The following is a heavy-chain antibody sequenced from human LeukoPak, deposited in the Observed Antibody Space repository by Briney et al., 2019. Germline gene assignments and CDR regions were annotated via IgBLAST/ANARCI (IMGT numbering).Heavy chain of an antibody. CDR3: ASLTVTVYYYYYGMDV. D-gene: IGHD4-17*01. J-gene: IGHJ6*02. Sequence: GGSLRLSCAASGFTFSSYSMNWVRQAPGKGLEWVSSISSSSSYIYYADSVKGRFTISRDNAKNSLYLQMNSLRAEDTAVYYCASLTVTVYYYYYGMDVWGQGTTVTVSS. CDR2: ISSSSSYI. V-gene: IGHV3-21*04. CDR1: GFTFSSYS.